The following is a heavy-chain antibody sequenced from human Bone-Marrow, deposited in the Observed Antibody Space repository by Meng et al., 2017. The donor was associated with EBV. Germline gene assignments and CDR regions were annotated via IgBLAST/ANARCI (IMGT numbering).Heavy chain of an antibody. D-gene: IGHD6-19*01. Sequence: QLQLQESGPGLVKPSEXLSLTCTVSGGSISSSSYYWGWIRQPPGKGLEWIGSMYYSGSTYYNPSLKSRVTISVDTSKNQFSLKLSSVTAADTTVYYCAREGYSSGWYGYWGQGTLVTVSS. CDR3: AREGYSSGWYGY. CDR2: MYYSGST. V-gene: IGHV4-39*07. CDR1: GGSISSSSYY. J-gene: IGHJ4*02.